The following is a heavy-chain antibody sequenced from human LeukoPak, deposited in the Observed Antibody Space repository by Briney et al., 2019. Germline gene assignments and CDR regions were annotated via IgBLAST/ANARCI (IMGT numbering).Heavy chain of an antibody. CDR2: ISYAGSTK. CDR3: AKDRHFYGAGTYYNLDY. V-gene: IGHV3-30*18. J-gene: IGHJ4*02. Sequence: PGRSLRLSCAASGFIFSTHGMHWVRQAPGKGLEWVSLISYAGSTKYYADSVEGRFTISRDNSKSTLYLQLNSLRVEDTAVYYCAKDRHFYGAGTYYNLDYWGQGTLVTVSS. CDR1: GFIFSTHG. D-gene: IGHD3-10*01.